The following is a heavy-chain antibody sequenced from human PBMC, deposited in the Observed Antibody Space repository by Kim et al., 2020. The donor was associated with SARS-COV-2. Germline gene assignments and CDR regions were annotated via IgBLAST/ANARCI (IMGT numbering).Heavy chain of an antibody. V-gene: IGHV1-8*03. CDR3: ARALRAIDAFDF. Sequence: GDEQKIKDRVNITGNTSISTTYMELSSLRSDDTAVYYCARALRAIDAFDFWGQGTLVTVSS. J-gene: IGHJ4*02.